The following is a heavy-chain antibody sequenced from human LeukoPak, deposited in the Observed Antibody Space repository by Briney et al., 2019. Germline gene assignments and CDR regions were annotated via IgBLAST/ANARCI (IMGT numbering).Heavy chain of an antibody. J-gene: IGHJ3*02. D-gene: IGHD4-11*01. Sequence: ASETLSLTCTVSGGSFRGDYYWAWIRQPPGKGLEWIGSIYSGGRIYYNPSLKSRVSISIGTSNNDLSLKVTSVTAADTAGYYCARAPWAYGNYVHAFDIWGQGTMVTVSS. CDR1: GGSFRGDYY. CDR2: IYSGGRI. V-gene: IGHV4-39*07. CDR3: ARAPWAYGNYVHAFDI.